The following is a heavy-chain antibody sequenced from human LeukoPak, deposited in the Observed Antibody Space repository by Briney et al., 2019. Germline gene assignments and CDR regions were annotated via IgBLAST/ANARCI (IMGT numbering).Heavy chain of an antibody. CDR1: GGSISSSTYY. CDR3: ASGIDARSDSSV. D-gene: IGHD6-19*01. CDR2: ISYSGST. V-gene: IGHV4-39*01. J-gene: IGHJ4*02. Sequence: SETLSLTCSVSGGSISSSTYYWGWIRQSPVKGLEWIGSISYSGSTFYNPSLKSRVAMSVDMFNNQFSLKLTSVTATDTAVYYCASGIDARSDSSVWGQGTLVTVSS.